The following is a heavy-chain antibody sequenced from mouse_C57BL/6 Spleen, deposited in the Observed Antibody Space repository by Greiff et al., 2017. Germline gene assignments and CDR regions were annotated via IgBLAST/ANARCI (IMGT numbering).Heavy chain of an antibody. D-gene: IGHD2-4*01. J-gene: IGHJ4*01. CDR1: GFSLTSYA. Sequence: VHLVESGPGLVAPSQSLSITCTVSGFSLTSYAISWVRQPPGKGLEWLGVIWTGGGTNYNSALKSRLSISKDNSKSQVFLKINSLQTDDTARYYCAKSTMITDWGFYYAMDYWGQGTSVTVSS. V-gene: IGHV2-9-1*01. CDR2: IWTGGGT. CDR3: AKSTMITDWGFYYAMDY.